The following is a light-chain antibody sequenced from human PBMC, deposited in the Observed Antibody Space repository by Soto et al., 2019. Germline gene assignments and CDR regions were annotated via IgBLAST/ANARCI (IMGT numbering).Light chain of an antibody. V-gene: IGKV1-5*01. CDR2: DVS. CDR1: QGISTY. CDR3: HQYNYLHT. Sequence: DIQMTQSPSSLSASLGDRVTISCRASQGISTYLAWYQQKPGKAPTLLISDVSSLESGVPSRFSGSGSGTEFTLTIRGLQPDDFATYYCHQYNYLHTFGQGTKLEIK. J-gene: IGKJ2*01.